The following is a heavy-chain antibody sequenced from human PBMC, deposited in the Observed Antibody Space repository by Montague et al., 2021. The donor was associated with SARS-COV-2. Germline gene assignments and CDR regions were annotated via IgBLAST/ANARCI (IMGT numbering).Heavy chain of an antibody. D-gene: IGHD1-14*01. J-gene: IGHJ3*02. CDR3: ARETMTADAFEI. CDR1: GASVGSSD. Sequence: SETLSLTCTVSGASVGSSDWGWIRQSPGKGLEWIGYFYCVGSTDYTPSLKSRATISRDTSKNQFSLKVRSVTAADTAVYYCARETMTADAFEIWGQGTMVTVSS. V-gene: IGHV4-59*02. CDR2: FYCVGST.